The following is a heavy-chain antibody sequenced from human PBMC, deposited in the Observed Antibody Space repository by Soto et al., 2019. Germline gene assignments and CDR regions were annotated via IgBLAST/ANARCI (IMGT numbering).Heavy chain of an antibody. CDR2: IYWDDDK. CDR1: GFSLTTSGVG. CDR3: AHRVLRAVFGLVTTTAIYFDV. V-gene: IGHV2-5*02. Sequence: QITLNESGPTVVKPTETLTLTCTFSGFSLTTSGVGVGWVRQSPGKAPEWLAFIYWDDDKRYSTSLKSRLTITKVTSKNQVVLTMANVDPADTATYYCAHRVLRAVFGLVTTTAIYFDVWGQGTPVVVSS. J-gene: IGHJ4*02. D-gene: IGHD3-3*01.